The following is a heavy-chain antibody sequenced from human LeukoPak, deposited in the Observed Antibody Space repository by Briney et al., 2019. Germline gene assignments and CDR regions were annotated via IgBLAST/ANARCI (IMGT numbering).Heavy chain of an antibody. Sequence: ASVKVSCKASGYTFTGYYMHWVRQAPGQGLEWMGWINPNSGGTNYAQKFQGRVTMTRDTSISTAYMELSRLRSDDTAVYYCVRVPQRVPHNWFDPWGQGTLVTVSS. J-gene: IGHJ5*02. D-gene: IGHD1-1*01. V-gene: IGHV1-2*02. CDR1: GYTFTGYY. CDR3: VRVPQRVPHNWFDP. CDR2: INPNSGGT.